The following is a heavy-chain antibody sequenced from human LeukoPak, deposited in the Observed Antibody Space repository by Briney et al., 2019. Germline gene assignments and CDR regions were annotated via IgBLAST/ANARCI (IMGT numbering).Heavy chain of an antibody. Sequence: GGSLSLSCAASGFSISGYWMHWVRQAPGKGLAWVSRINSDGSSTNYADSMKGRFTISRDNAKNTVYLQLNSLRAEDTAFYYCATGASAIYSSGVVFDYWGQGTLVTVSS. CDR1: GFSISGYW. V-gene: IGHV3-74*01. J-gene: IGHJ4*02. D-gene: IGHD6-19*01. CDR2: INSDGSST. CDR3: ATGASAIYSSGVVFDY.